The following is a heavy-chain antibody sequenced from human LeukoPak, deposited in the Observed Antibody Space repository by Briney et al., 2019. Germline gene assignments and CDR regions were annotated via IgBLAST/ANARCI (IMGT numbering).Heavy chain of an antibody. CDR3: ARDNSVGDNAWWFDP. V-gene: IGHV1-2*02. D-gene: IGHD1-26*01. Sequence: ASVKVSCKASGYTFTGYYMHWVRQAPGQGLEWMGWINPNGGGTNYAQKFQGRVTMTRDMSTSTDHMELSSLRSEDTAFYYCARDNSVGDNAWWFDPWGQGTLVTVSS. CDR2: INPNGGGT. CDR1: GYTFTGYY. J-gene: IGHJ5*02.